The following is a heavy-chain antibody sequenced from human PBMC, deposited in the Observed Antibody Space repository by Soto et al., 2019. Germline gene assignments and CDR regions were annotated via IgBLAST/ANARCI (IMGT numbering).Heavy chain of an antibody. V-gene: IGHV1-69*08. CDR1: GGTFSSYT. CDR3: ARDRGDGGNSY. Sequence: QVQLVQSGAEVKKPGSSVKVSCKASGGTFSSYTISWVRQAPGQGLEWMGRIIPILGIANYAQKFQGRVTITADKSTSTAYMELSSVRSEDSAVYYCARDRGDGGNSYWGQGTLVTVSS. J-gene: IGHJ4*02. D-gene: IGHD2-21*02. CDR2: IIPILGIA.